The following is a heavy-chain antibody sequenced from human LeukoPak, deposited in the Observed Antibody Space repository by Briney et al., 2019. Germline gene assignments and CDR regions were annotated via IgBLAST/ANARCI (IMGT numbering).Heavy chain of an antibody. J-gene: IGHJ4*02. CDR2: IYYTGNT. D-gene: IGHD3/OR15-3a*01. V-gene: IGHV4-39*01. CDR3: ARQTGSRLFILP. Sequence: SETLSLICTVSGVSISSSYSYWGWIRQPPGMGLEWIGSIYYTGNTYYNASLKSQVSISIDTSKNQFSLKLTSVTAADTAVYYCARQTGSRLFILPGGQGTLVTVSS. CDR1: GVSISSSYSY.